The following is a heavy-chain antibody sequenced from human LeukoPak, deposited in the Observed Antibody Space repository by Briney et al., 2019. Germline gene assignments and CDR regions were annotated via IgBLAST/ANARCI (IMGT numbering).Heavy chain of an antibody. CDR3: ARAMDTAMESSDY. CDR1: GFSFRDRY. Sequence: GGSLRLSCAATGFSFRDRYMSWIRQAPGKGMEWVSYISSSGSTIYYADSVKGRFTISRDNAKNSLYLQMNSLRAEDTAVYYCARAMDTAMESSDYWGQGTLVTVSS. D-gene: IGHD5-18*01. CDR2: ISSSGSTI. V-gene: IGHV3-11*04. J-gene: IGHJ4*02.